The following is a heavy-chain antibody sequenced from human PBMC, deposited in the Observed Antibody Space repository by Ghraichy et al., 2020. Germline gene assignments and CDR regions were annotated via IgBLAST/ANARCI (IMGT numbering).Heavy chain of an antibody. CDR3: AKGITYDLNIYFVY. D-gene: IGHD1-20*01. Sequence: GGSLRLSCAASGFTFSSYGMHWVRQAPGKGLEWVAVISFDGSNKYYADSVKGRFTISRDNSKNTLYLQMNSLRAEDTAVYYCAKGITYDLNIYFVYWAQGTLATVSS. V-gene: IGHV3-30*18. CDR1: GFTFSSYG. J-gene: IGHJ4*02. CDR2: ISFDGSNK.